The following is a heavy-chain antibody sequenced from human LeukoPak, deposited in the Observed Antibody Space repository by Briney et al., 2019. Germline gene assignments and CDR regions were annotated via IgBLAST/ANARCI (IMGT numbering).Heavy chain of an antibody. CDR1: GFTFSSYW. D-gene: IGHD2-2*01. CDR3: ARACSSTSCYGGTFDY. J-gene: IGHJ4*02. V-gene: IGHV3-7*01. Sequence: GGSLRLSCAASGFTFSSYWMSWVRQAPGKGLEWVANIKFDGSEKYYVDSVKGRFTISRDNAKNSLYLQMNSLRAEDTAVYYCARACSSTSCYGGTFDYWGQGTLVTVSS. CDR2: IKFDGSEK.